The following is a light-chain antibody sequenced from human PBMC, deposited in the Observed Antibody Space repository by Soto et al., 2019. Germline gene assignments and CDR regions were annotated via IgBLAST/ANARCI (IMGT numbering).Light chain of an antibody. CDR1: QSINAH. V-gene: IGKV3-15*01. J-gene: IGKJ1*01. CDR2: GAS. CDR3: QQYNTWRWT. Sequence: EVVMTQSPATLSVSPGERVTLSCRASQSINAHLAWYQQNPGQAPRLLIHGASTRATGIPARFSGSGFGTEFILTISSLQSEDFAVYYCQQYNTWRWTFGQGTKVEIQ.